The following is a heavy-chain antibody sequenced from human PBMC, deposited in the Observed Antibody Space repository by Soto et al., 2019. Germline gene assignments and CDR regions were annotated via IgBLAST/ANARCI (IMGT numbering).Heavy chain of an antibody. CDR3: AKEPGGAAAGPKKVYGMEV. D-gene: IGHD6-13*01. CDR1: GFNFSSYD. V-gene: IGHV3-23*01. J-gene: IGHJ6*02. Sequence: EVQLLESGGGLVQPGGSLRLSCAASGFNFSSYDISCVRHATGKGMEFVSAISGSGDSTYYADSVRGRFTISRDNSKTTLYLQMYSLRAENTAVYYSAKEPGGAAAGPKKVYGMEVWGQGTTVTVSS. CDR2: ISGSGDST.